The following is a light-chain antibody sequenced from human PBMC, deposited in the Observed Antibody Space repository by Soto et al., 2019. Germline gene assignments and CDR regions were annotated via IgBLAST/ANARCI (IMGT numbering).Light chain of an antibody. Sequence: EVVMTQSPATLSVSPGERVTLSCKASRSVRSNLAWYQQKPGQAPRLLISGASTRATGITDRFSGSGSGTEFTLTINSLQSEDFAVYYCQQDNYWPGTFGQGTKVEIK. CDR1: RSVRSN. J-gene: IGKJ1*01. CDR3: QQDNYWPGT. V-gene: IGKV3-15*01. CDR2: GAS.